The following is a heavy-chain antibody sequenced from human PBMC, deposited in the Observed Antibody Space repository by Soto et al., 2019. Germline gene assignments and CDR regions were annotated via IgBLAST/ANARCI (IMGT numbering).Heavy chain of an antibody. J-gene: IGHJ2*01. V-gene: IGHV1-18*04. CDR2: ISPANGDK. CDR3: ARGRYFATTHRQWWYFDF. CDR1: GYTFITSG. D-gene: IGHD2-21*01. Sequence: QVQLVQSGPEVKRPGASVKVSCKASGYTFITSGINWVRQTPGQPLEWVGWISPANGDKKYAQKFKDRVTLTSETSTDTVYMELTNLRSDDTAVYFCARGRYFATTHRQWWYFDFWGRGTPVTVSS.